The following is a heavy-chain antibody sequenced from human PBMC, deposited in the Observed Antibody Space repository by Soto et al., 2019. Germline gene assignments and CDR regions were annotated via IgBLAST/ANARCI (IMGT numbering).Heavy chain of an antibody. CDR3: AKDTAYHDILTGYYSPYYFDY. D-gene: IGHD3-9*01. Sequence: PGGSLRLSCAASGFTFSSYAMSWVRQAPGKGLEWVSAISGSGGSTYYADSVKGRFTISRDNSKNTLYLQMNSLRAEDTAVYYCAKDTAYHDILTGYYSPYYFDYWGQGTLVTV. CDR2: ISGSGGST. J-gene: IGHJ4*02. CDR1: GFTFSSYA. V-gene: IGHV3-23*01.